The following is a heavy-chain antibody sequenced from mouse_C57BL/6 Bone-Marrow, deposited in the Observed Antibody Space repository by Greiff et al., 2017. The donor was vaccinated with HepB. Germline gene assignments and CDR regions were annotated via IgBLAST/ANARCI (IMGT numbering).Heavy chain of an antibody. CDR2: IDPETGGT. CDR3: TRSGKDY. D-gene: IGHD1-1*01. Sequence: VKLMESGAELVRPGASVTLSCKASGYTFTDYEMHWVKQTPVHGLEWIGAIDPETGGTAYNQKFKGKAILTADKSSSTAYMELRSLTSEDSAVYYCTRSGKDYWGQGTTLTVSS. CDR1: GYTFTDYE. J-gene: IGHJ2*01. V-gene: IGHV1-15*01.